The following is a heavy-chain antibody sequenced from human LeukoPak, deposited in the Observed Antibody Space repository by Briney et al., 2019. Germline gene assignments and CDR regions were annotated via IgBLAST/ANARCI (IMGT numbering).Heavy chain of an antibody. V-gene: IGHV3-66*01. CDR2: IYGGGNT. J-gene: IGHJ3*02. CDR1: GFTVSSNY. Sequence: GGSLRLSCAASGFTVSSNYMNWVRQAPGKGLEWVSVIYGGGNTDYADSVKGRFTISRDNSKNTLYLQMNSLRAEDTAVYYCASGNSHAFDIWGQGTMVTVSS. CDR3: ASGNSHAFDI.